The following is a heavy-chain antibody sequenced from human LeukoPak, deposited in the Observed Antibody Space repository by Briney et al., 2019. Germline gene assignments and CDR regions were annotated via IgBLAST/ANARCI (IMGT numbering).Heavy chain of an antibody. CDR3: ARDNYYGSGSYSYYMDV. D-gene: IGHD3-10*01. CDR2: IYYSGST. V-gene: IGHV4-61*01. Sequence: PSETLSLTCTVSGGSISSSSYYWGWIRQPPGKGLEWIGYIYYSGSTNYNPSLKSRVTISVDTSKNQFSLKLSSVTAADTAVYYCARDNYYGSGSYSYYMDVWGKGTTVTISS. CDR1: GGSISSSSYY. J-gene: IGHJ6*03.